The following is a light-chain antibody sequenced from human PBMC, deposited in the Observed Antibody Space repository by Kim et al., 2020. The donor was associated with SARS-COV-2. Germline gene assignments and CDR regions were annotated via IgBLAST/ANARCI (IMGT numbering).Light chain of an antibody. V-gene: IGLV1-51*01. Sequence: GQKVTISCSGSNSNIGNNYVSWYQQLPGTAPKLLIYDNNKRPSGIPDRFSGSKSDTSATLGITGLQTGDEADYYCGTWDGSLSAAVFGGGTKLTVL. J-gene: IGLJ3*02. CDR3: GTWDGSLSAAV. CDR2: DNN. CDR1: NSNIGNNY.